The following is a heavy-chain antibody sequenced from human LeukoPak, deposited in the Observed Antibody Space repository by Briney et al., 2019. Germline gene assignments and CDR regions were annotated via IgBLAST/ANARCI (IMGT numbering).Heavy chain of an antibody. Sequence: GGSLRLSCAASGFTFSSYGMNWVRQAPGEGLEWVSSISSSSSYIYYADSVKGRFTISRDNAKNSLYLQMNSLRAEDTAVYYCAREWGSGSYFDYWGQGTLVTVSS. D-gene: IGHD1-26*01. CDR2: ISSSSSYI. V-gene: IGHV3-21*01. J-gene: IGHJ4*02. CDR3: AREWGSGSYFDY. CDR1: GFTFSSYG.